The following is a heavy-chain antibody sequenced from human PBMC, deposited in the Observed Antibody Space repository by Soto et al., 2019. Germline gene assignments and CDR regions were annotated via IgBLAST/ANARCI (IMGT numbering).Heavy chain of an antibody. Sequence: PSETLSLTCTVSGVSISNSSYYWGWIRWPPGKGLEWIGTIYYSGITYYNPSLKSRVTISVDTSKNQFSLKLTSVTAADTVVYYCARHGSNWGQGTLVTVSS. J-gene: IGHJ4*02. CDR3: ARHGSN. CDR1: GVSISNSSYY. V-gene: IGHV4-39*01. CDR2: IYYSGIT.